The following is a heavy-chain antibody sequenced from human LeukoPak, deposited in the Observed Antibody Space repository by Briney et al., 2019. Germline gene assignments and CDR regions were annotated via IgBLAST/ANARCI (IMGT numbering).Heavy chain of an antibody. V-gene: IGHV4-61*02. J-gene: IGHJ4*02. Sequence: ASETLSLTCTVSGGSISSGSYYWSWIRQPAGKGLEWIGRIYTSGSTNYNPSLKSRVTISVDTSKNQFSLKLSSVTAADTAVYYCARGPGGSSSSDFDYWGQGTLVTVSS. CDR3: ARGPGGSSSSDFDY. CDR1: GGSISSGSYY. CDR2: IYTSGST. D-gene: IGHD6-6*01.